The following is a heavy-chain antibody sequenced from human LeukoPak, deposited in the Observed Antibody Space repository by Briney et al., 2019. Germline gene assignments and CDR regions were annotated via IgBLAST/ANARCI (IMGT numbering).Heavy chain of an antibody. CDR2: MRPKSGTS. J-gene: IGHJ4*02. Sequence: GASVKASCNASRHTFSEYDINWVRQAARQRRKGIGWMRPKSGTSGFAQKFQGRVTMTRSTSISTAYMEMESLTSEDTAVYYCARGPPESTSSDYWGQGTLVTVSS. CDR3: ARGPPESTSSDY. V-gene: IGHV1-8*01. CDR1: RHTFSEYD. D-gene: IGHD2-2*01.